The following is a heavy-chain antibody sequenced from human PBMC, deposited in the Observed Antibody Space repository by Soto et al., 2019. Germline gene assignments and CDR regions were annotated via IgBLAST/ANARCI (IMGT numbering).Heavy chain of an antibody. V-gene: IGHV3-23*01. J-gene: IGHJ4*02. CDR2: ISGSGGNT. CDR1: GFPFSSYA. CDR3: AKSITARPFDY. D-gene: IGHD6-6*01. Sequence: EVQLLESGGGLVQPGGSLRLSCTASGFPFSSYAMSWVRQAPGKGLEWASAISGSGGNTYYADSVKGRFTISRDNSKNTLYLQMNSLRAEDTAVYYCAKSITARPFDYWGQGALGTVSS.